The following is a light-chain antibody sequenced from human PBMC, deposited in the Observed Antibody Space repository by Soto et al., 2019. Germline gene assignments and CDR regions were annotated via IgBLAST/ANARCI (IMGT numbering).Light chain of an antibody. CDR3: QQYDSPPRT. J-gene: IGKJ1*01. V-gene: IGKV3-20*01. CDR2: GAS. Sequence: EIVLTQSPGTLSLSPGERATLSCRASQSVNSNYLAWYQQKPGQGPRVLMYGASSRATGIPDRFGGSGSGTDFTLTISRLEPEDFAVYYCQQYDSPPRTFGQGTKVEIK. CDR1: QSVNSNY.